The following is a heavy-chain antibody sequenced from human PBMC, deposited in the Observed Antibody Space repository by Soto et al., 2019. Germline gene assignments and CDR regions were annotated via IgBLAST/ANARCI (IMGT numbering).Heavy chain of an antibody. CDR1: GFTFSSYD. CDR3: ARGVPGYYGSGSQTMDY. Sequence: GWSLRLSCAASGFTFSSYDMHWVRQATGKGLGWVSAIGTAGDTYYPGSVKGRFTISRENAKNSLYLQMNSLRAGDTAVYYCARGVPGYYGSGSQTMDYWGQGTLVTVSS. D-gene: IGHD3-10*01. CDR2: IGTAGDT. V-gene: IGHV3-13*01. J-gene: IGHJ4*02.